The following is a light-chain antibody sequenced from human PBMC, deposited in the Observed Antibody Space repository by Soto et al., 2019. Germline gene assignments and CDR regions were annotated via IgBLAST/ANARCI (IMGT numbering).Light chain of an antibody. J-gene: IGLJ2*01. CDR2: DVK. CDR1: SSDIGAYNF. CDR3: TSWTTSNTRI. Sequence: QSALTQPASVSGSPGQSITISCTGTSSDIGAYNFVSWYQQHPGKAPKLMLYDVKIRPSGVSNRFSGSKSGNTASLTISGLQAEDEADYYCTSWTTSNTRIFGGGTKVTVL. V-gene: IGLV2-14*03.